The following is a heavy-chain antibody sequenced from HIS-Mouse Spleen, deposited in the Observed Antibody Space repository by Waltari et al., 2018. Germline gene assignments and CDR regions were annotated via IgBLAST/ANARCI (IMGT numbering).Heavy chain of an antibody. Sequence: QLQLQESGPGLVKPSETHSLTCTASGGSISSSSYSLGWLRQPPGTGLERIGSIYYSGGTYSNPSLKSRVTISVDTSKNQFSLKLSSVTAADTAVYYCAREIPYSSSWYDWYFDLWGRGTLVTVSS. CDR2: IYYSGGT. V-gene: IGHV4-39*07. J-gene: IGHJ2*01. CDR1: GGSISSSSYS. D-gene: IGHD6-13*01. CDR3: AREIPYSSSWYDWYFDL.